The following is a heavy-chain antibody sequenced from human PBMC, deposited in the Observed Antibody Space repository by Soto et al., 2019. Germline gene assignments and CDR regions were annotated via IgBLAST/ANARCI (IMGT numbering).Heavy chain of an antibody. CDR1: GFTFSDYY. CDR3: ARDHRRPGGSKDY. Sequence: GGSLRLSCAASGFTFSDYYMSWIRQAPGKGLEWVSYISSSGSTIYYAASLKGRFTISRDNAKNSLYLQMNSLRAEDTAVYYCARDHRRPGGSKDYWGQGTLVTVSS. V-gene: IGHV3-11*01. J-gene: IGHJ4*02. CDR2: ISSSGSTI. D-gene: IGHD5-12*01.